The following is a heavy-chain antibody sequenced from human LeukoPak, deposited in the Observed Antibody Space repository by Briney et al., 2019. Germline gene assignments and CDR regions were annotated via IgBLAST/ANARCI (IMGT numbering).Heavy chain of an antibody. J-gene: IGHJ4*02. CDR3: ARHLAVPITIFGVVIPWYFDY. Sequence: SETLSLTCTVSGDSIISSSHYWGWIRQPPGKGLEWIGSVHYGESASYNPSLKSRVTISIDTSRNQFSVKLSSVTAADTAVYYCARHLAVPITIFGVVIPWYFDYWGQGTLVTVSS. V-gene: IGHV4-39*01. CDR2: VHYGESA. D-gene: IGHD3-3*01. CDR1: GDSIISSSHY.